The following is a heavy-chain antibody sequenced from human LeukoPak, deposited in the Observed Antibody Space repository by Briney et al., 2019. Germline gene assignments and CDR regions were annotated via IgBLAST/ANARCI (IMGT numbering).Heavy chain of an antibody. CDR3: ARSGFSTGFYLDF. Sequence: ASVKVSCKASGYTFTGQFIHWLRQAPGQGLEWMGWIDPPSGTPHYAQKFHDTVTMTRDTSIATAYMEVHSLISDDTAVYYCARSGFSTGFYLDFWGQGTLISVSS. CDR2: IDPPSGTP. CDR1: GYTFTGQF. J-gene: IGHJ4*02. D-gene: IGHD6-19*01. V-gene: IGHV1-2*02.